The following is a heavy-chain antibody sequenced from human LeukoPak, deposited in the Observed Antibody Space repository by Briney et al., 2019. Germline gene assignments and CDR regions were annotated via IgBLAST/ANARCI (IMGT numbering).Heavy chain of an antibody. CDR1: GGSISSSSYY. CDR2: IYYSGST. D-gene: IGHD2/OR15-2a*01. CDR3: AKAQYQTWNFDL. J-gene: IGHJ2*01. Sequence: SETLSLTCTVSGGSISSSSYYWGWIRQPPGKGLEWIGSIYYSGSTYYNPSLKSRVTISVDTSKNQFSLKLSSVTAADTAVYYCAKAQYQTWNFDLWGRGTLVTVFS. V-gene: IGHV4-39*01.